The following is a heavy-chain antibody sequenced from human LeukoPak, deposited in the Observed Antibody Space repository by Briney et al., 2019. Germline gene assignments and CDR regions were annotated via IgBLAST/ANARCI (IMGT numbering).Heavy chain of an antibody. Sequence: PSGTLSLTWAVSGGSISGTDWWSWVRQPPGKGLEWIGEIHHSGSTNYNASLKSRVTVSQDKSKNQFSLKLTSMTAADTAVYYCARAPMGYYDSYGYGWFDPWGQGTLVTVSS. CDR3: ARAPMGYYDSYGYGWFDP. D-gene: IGHD3-22*01. CDR1: GGSISGTDW. J-gene: IGHJ5*02. CDR2: IHHSGST. V-gene: IGHV4-4*02.